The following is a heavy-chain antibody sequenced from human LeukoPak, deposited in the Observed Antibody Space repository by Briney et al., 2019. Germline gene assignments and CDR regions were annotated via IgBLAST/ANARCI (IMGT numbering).Heavy chain of an antibody. J-gene: IGHJ4*02. V-gene: IGHV4-38-2*02. Sequence: SETLSLTCTVSGYSITSGYNWAWIRRPPGQVLEWIGSIYHSGSAYYNPSLKSRVTISVDTSKNQFSLKLSSVTAADTAVYYCVRYCSSTTCYTRAVDYWGQGTLVTVSS. CDR3: VRYCSSTTCYTRAVDY. CDR2: IYHSGSA. CDR1: GYSITSGYN. D-gene: IGHD2-2*02.